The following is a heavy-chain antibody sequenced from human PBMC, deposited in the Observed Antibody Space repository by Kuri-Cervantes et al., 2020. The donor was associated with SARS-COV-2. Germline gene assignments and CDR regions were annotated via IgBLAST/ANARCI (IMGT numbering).Heavy chain of an antibody. Sequence: ESLKISCTVSGDSFSNSSFYWAWIRQPTGKGLEWIGSVFNGGSAYYNPSLKSRVTVSVDTSKNQFSLKLSSVTAADTAVYYCARSVDTAMVDRRPFDYWGQGTLVTVSS. V-gene: IGHV4-39*07. CDR3: ARSVDTAMVDRRPFDY. D-gene: IGHD5-18*01. CDR2: VFNGGSA. J-gene: IGHJ4*02. CDR1: GDSFSNSSFY.